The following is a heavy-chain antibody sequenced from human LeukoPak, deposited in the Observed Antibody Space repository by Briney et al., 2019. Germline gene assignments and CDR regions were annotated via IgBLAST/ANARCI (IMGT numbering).Heavy chain of an antibody. V-gene: IGHV3-43D*04. CDR1: GFTFDDYA. D-gene: IGHD6-19*01. J-gene: IGHJ6*03. CDR3: AKGISGYSSGWSVYYYMDV. CDR2: ISWDGGST. Sequence: PGGSLRLSCAASGFTFDDYAMHRVRQAPGKGLEWVSLISWDGGSTYYADSVKGRFTISRDNSKNSLYLQMNSLRAEDTALYYCAKGISGYSSGWSVYYYMDVWGKGTTVTVSS.